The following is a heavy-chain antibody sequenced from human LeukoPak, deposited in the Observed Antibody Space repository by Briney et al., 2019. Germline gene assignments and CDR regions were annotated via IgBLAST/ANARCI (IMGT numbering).Heavy chain of an antibody. Sequence: HPSETLSLTCTVSGGSISGFYWTWIRQPPGKGLEWIGYIYYSGSTNYNPSLKSRVTISVDTSKNQFSLKLSSVTAADTAVYYCARGVEVTEFFDYWGQGTLVTVSS. V-gene: IGHV4-59*01. CDR3: ARGVEVTEFFDY. CDR2: IYYSGST. D-gene: IGHD2-21*02. CDR1: GGSISGFY. J-gene: IGHJ4*02.